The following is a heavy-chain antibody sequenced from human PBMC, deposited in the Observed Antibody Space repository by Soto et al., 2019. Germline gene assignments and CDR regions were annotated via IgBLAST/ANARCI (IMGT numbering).Heavy chain of an antibody. J-gene: IGHJ4*02. CDR1: RYSFISYD. V-gene: IGHV1-8*01. CDR3: ARPTYYYDSSGPPGY. Sequence: GASVKVSCKASRYSFISYDINWVRQATGQGLEWMGWMNPKSANTGYAQNFQGRVTMTRNTSISTAYMELSSLRSEDTAVYYCARPTYYYDSSGPPGYWGQGTLVTVSS. D-gene: IGHD3-22*01. CDR2: MNPKSANT.